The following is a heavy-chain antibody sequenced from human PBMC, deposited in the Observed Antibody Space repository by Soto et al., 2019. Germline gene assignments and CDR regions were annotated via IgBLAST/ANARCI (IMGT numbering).Heavy chain of an antibody. Sequence: PGESLKISCKGSGYNFISHWISWVRQMPGKGLEWMGWIDPNGSYTRYSPSVEGHVSITADESNRTVYLQWSSLKATDTALYYCVQHWDHFDSSGYDFDSWGQGTPVTVSS. CDR3: VQHWDHFDSSGYDFDS. J-gene: IGHJ4*02. CDR2: IDPNGSYT. D-gene: IGHD3-22*01. V-gene: IGHV5-10-1*01. CDR1: GYNFISHW.